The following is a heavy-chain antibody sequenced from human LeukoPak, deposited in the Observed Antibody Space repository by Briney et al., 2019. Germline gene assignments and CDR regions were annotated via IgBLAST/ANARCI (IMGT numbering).Heavy chain of an antibody. V-gene: IGHV3-21*01. J-gene: IGHJ4*02. CDR2: ISSSSSYI. D-gene: IGHD4-17*01. Sequence: PGGSLRLSCAASGFTVSSNYMSWVRQAPGKGLEWVSSISSSSSYIYYADSVKGRFTISRDNAENSLYLQTNSLRAEDTAVYYCATVPPFDYWGQGTLVTVSS. CDR3: ATVPPFDY. CDR1: GFTVSSNY.